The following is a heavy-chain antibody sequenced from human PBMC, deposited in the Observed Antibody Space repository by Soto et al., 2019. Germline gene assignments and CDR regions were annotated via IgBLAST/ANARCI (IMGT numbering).Heavy chain of an antibody. V-gene: IGHV4-61*08. CDR2: IYDSGST. Sequence: QVHLQESGPGLVKPAETLSLTCTVSGGSVSSGGYYWSWIRQSPGKGLEWIGYIYDSGSTNYNPSLKSRVSILVEMSKNQFSLRLSSVTAADTAVYYCARVTMVRGAPLDYWGQGTLVTVSS. J-gene: IGHJ4*02. CDR1: GGSVSSGGYY. D-gene: IGHD3-10*01. CDR3: ARVTMVRGAPLDY.